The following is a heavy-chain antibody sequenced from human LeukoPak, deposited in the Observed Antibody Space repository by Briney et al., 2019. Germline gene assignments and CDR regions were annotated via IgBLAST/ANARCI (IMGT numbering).Heavy chain of an antibody. V-gene: IGHV3-48*01. CDR3: ARDTDYKAVTGAFDI. CDR2: ISSSSTI. Sequence: GGSLRLSCAASGFTFSSYSMNWVRQAPGKGLEWVSYISSSSTIYYADSVKGRFTISRDNAKNSLYLQMNSLRAEDTAVYYCARDTDYKAVTGAFDIWGQGTMVTVSS. CDR1: GFTFSSYS. J-gene: IGHJ3*02. D-gene: IGHD4-11*01.